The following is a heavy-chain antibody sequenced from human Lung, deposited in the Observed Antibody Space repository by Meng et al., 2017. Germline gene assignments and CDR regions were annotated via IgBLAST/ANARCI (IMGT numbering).Heavy chain of an antibody. CDR1: GGAFSDYY. CDR3: ARGPTTMAHDFDY. D-gene: IGHD4-11*01. CDR2: INHSGST. V-gene: IGHV4-34*01. J-gene: IGHJ4*02. Sequence: QIQQWGVGLLKPSDTLSLTCVVSGGAFSDYYWSWNRQPPGKGLEWIGEINHSGSTNYNPSLESRATISVDTSQNNLSLKLSSVTAADSAVYYCARGPTTMAHDFDYWGQGTLVTVSS.